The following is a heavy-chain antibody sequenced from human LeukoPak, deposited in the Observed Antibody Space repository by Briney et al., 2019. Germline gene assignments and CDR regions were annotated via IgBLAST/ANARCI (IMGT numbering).Heavy chain of an antibody. D-gene: IGHD5-24*01. CDR3: AKTVEMATISAFDI. V-gene: IGHV4-39*01. CDR1: GGSISSSSYY. J-gene: IGHJ3*02. CDR2: IYYSGST. Sequence: SETLSLTCTVSGGSISSSSYYWGWIRQPPGKGLEWIESIYYSGSTYYNPSLKSRVTISVDTSKNQFSLKLSSVTAADTAVYYCAKTVEMATISAFDIWGQGTMVTVSS.